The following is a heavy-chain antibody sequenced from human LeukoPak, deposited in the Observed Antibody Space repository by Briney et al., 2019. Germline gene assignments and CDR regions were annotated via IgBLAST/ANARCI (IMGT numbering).Heavy chain of an antibody. D-gene: IGHD1-26*01. CDR3: ATSFVSVGAFDI. CDR2: IYYSGST. Sequence: SETLSLTCTVSGGSISSSSYYWGWIRQPPGKGLEWIGSIYYSGSTYYNPSLKSRVTISVDTSKNQFSLKLSSVTAADTAVYYCATSFVSVGAFDIWGQGTMVTVSS. CDR1: GGSISSSSYY. J-gene: IGHJ3*02. V-gene: IGHV4-39*01.